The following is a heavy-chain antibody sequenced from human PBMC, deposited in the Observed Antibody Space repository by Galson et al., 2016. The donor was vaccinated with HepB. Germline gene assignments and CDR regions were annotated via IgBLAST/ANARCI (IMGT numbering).Heavy chain of an antibody. J-gene: IGHJ4*02. V-gene: IGHV3-9*01. CDR1: GFTFGDYD. CDR2: ISWNSGRI. CDR3: AKEPGVYDSN. D-gene: IGHD3-3*01. Sequence: SLRLSCAGSGFTFGDYDMHWVRQAPGKGLEWVSGISWNSGRIGYADSVKGRFIISRDNAMNSLYLEMNSLRAADTALYYCAKEPGVYDSNWGQGTLVSVSS.